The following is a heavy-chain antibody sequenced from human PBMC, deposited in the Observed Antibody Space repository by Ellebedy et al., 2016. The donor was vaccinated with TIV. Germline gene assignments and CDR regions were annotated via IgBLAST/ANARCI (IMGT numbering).Heavy chain of an antibody. CDR3: ARVPVVEGVNFDY. J-gene: IGHJ4*02. CDR2: IYYSGST. Sequence: SETLSLXXTVSGGSISSSSYYWGWIRQPPGKGLEWIGSIYYSGSTYYNPSLKSRVTISVDTSKNQFSLKLSSVTAADTAVYYCARVPVVEGVNFDYWGQGTLVTVSS. CDR1: GGSISSSSYY. D-gene: IGHD2-2*01. V-gene: IGHV4-39*07.